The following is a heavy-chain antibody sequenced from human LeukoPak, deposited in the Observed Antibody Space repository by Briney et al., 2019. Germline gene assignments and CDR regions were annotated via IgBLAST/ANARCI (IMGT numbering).Heavy chain of an antibody. J-gene: IGHJ4*02. V-gene: IGHV3-23*01. CDR1: GFTFTSYG. CDR2: IFQGGGEI. D-gene: IGHD5-18*01. Sequence: GGSLRLSCAASGFTFTSYGMTWVRQPPGKGLEWVSSIFQGGGEIHYADSVRGRFTISRDNSRSTLFLQMNSLRAEDTAIYYCATYRQVMLPFESWGQGTLVTVSS. CDR3: ATYRQVMLPFES.